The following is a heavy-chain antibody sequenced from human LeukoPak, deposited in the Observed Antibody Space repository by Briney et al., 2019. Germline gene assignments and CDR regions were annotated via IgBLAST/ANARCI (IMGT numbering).Heavy chain of an antibody. CDR2: ISYDGIAK. Sequence: TGGSLRLSCTTSGFTFSSDGLHWVRQAPGKGLEGVSFISYDGIAKRYGDSAKGRFTISRDHSKNTLYLQMNSLRAEDTAVYDCAKGMDRDSWYFVYWGQGTLVTVSS. V-gene: IGHV3-30*02. D-gene: IGHD2-8*02. CDR1: GFTFSSDG. J-gene: IGHJ4*02. CDR3: AKGMDRDSWYFVY.